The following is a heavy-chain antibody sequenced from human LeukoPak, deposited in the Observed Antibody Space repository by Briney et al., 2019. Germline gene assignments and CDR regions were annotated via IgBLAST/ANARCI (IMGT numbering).Heavy chain of an antibody. V-gene: IGHV5-51*01. Sequence: GESLKISCKGSGYSFTSYWIGWVRQMPGKGLEWMGIIYPGDSDTRYSPSFQGQVTISADKSISTAYLQWSSLKASDTAMYYCARLDSSGWPGGDAFDIWGQGTMVTVSS. CDR1: GYSFTSYW. D-gene: IGHD6-19*01. CDR2: IYPGDSDT. CDR3: ARLDSSGWPGGDAFDI. J-gene: IGHJ3*02.